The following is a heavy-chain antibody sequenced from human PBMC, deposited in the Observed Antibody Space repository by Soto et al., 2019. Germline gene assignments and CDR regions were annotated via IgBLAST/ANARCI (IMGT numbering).Heavy chain of an antibody. CDR1: GFTISGQKY. J-gene: IGHJ3*01. Sequence: DVQLVESGGGLIQPGESLRLSCAGFGFTISGQKYVAWVRQAPGKGLEWVSALYDLDGSFYAASVKGRFTTSSDSSKTTVYLQMNDLRPDDTAVYYCATGHEREHAYDVWGQGTTVTVSS. CDR3: ATGHEREHAYDV. CDR2: LYDLDGS. V-gene: IGHV3-53*01. D-gene: IGHD1-1*01.